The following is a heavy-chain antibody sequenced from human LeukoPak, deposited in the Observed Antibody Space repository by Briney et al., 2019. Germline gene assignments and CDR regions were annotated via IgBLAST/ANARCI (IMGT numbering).Heavy chain of an antibody. CDR1: GYTFTNYD. V-gene: IGHV1-8*01. J-gene: IGHJ4*02. Sequence: ASVKVSCKASGYTFTNYDINWVRQASGQGLEWMGWMNPNSGKTGYAQKFQGRVTMTRDMSTSTVYMELSSLRSEDTAVYYCAGEGDGYKGFDYWGQGTLVTVSS. CDR3: AGEGDGYKGFDY. D-gene: IGHD5-24*01. CDR2: MNPNSGKT.